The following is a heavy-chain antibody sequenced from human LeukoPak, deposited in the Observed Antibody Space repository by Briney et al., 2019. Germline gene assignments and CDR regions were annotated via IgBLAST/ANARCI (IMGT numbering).Heavy chain of an antibody. CDR1: GFIVSSNY. CDR3: ARANSATNAGVDT. Sequence: GGSLRLSCAASGFIVSSNYMSWVRQAPGKGLEWVSIIYSDGSTYYADSVKGRFTISRDNSKNTLYLQMNSLRAEGTAVYYCARANSATNAGVDTWGQGTLVTVSS. V-gene: IGHV3-53*01. D-gene: IGHD1-26*01. J-gene: IGHJ5*02. CDR2: IYSDGST.